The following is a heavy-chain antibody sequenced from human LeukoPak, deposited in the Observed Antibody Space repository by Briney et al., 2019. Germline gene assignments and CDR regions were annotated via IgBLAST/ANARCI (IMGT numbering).Heavy chain of an antibody. J-gene: IGHJ4*02. CDR1: GFTFSSYG. CDR2: IWYDGSNK. D-gene: IGHD3-22*01. CDR3: ARAPETDSSGYYPMYYFDY. V-gene: IGHV3-33*01. Sequence: PGGSLRLSCAASGFTFSSYGMHWVRQAPGKGLEWVAVIWYDGSNKYYADSVKGRFTISRDNSKNTLYLQMNSLRAEDTAVYYCARAPETDSSGYYPMYYFDYWGQGTLVTVSS.